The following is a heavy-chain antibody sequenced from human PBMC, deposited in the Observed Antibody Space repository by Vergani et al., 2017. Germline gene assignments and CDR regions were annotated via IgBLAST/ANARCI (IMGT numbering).Heavy chain of an antibody. D-gene: IGHD1-26*01. J-gene: IGHJ4*02. CDR3: TRAELSDF. CDR1: GFKFNSYG. V-gene: IGHV3-33*01. CDR2: IRYDGNDK. Sequence: QVQLVESGGGVVQPGRSLRLSCTASGFKFNSYGMHWARQAPGKGLEWIALIRYDGNDKYYADSVKGRFTVSRDNFQNTLFLQMDSLRVEDTATYYCTRAELSDFWGQGTLVIVSS.